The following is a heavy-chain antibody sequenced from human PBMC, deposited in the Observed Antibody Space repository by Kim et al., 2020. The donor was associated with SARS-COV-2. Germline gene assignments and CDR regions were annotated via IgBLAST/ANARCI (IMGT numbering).Heavy chain of an antibody. Sequence: GGSLRLSCAASGFTFSNAWMSWVRQAPGKGLEWVGRIKSKTDGGTTDYAAPVKGRFTISRDDSKNTLYQQMNSLKTEDTAVYYCTTDPVPWGSYDDYWGQGTLVTVSS. CDR2: IKSKTDGGTT. J-gene: IGHJ4*02. V-gene: IGHV3-15*01. D-gene: IGHD1-26*01. CDR1: GFTFSNAW. CDR3: TTDPVPWGSYDDY.